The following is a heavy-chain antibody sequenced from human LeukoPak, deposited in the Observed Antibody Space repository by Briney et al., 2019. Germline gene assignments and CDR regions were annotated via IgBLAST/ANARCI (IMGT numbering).Heavy chain of an antibody. CDR2: INGGSGNT. CDR1: GYTFTNYA. V-gene: IGHV1-3*01. D-gene: IGHD2-21*02. CDR3: ARVGLEDDFKLAY. Sequence: ASVKVSCKASGYTFTNYAMHWVRQAPGQRLEWMGWINGGSGNTQYSQNFRGRVTITRDTSASTAYMELSSLGSEDTALYYCARVGLEDDFKLAYWGQGTLVTVSS. J-gene: IGHJ4*02.